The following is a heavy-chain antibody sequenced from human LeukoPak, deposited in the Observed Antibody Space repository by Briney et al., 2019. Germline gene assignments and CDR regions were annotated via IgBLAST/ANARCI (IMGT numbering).Heavy chain of an antibody. D-gene: IGHD5-18*01. J-gene: IGHJ4*02. CDR2: INWNGGST. V-gene: IGHV3-20*04. CDR3: ARGVDTAMVANIDY. Sequence: GGSLRLSCAASGFTFDDYGMSWVRQAPGKGLEWVSGINWNGGSTGYADSVKGRFTISRDNAENSLYLQMNSLRAEDTALYYCARGVDTAMVANIDYWGQGTLVTVSS. CDR1: GFTFDDYG.